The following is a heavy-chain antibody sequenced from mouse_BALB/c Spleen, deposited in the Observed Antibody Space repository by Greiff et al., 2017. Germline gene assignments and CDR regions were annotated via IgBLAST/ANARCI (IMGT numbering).Heavy chain of an antibody. J-gene: IGHJ4*01. CDR2: ILPGSGST. V-gene: IGHV1-9*01. D-gene: IGHD2-10*01. Sequence: VKLQESGAELMKPGASVKISCKATGYTFSSYWIEWVKQRPGHGLEWIGEILPGSGSTNYNEKFKGKATFTADTSSNTAYMQLSSLTSEDSAVYYCARRGPYPYAMDYWGQGTSVTVSS. CDR3: ARRGPYPYAMDY. CDR1: GYTFSSYW.